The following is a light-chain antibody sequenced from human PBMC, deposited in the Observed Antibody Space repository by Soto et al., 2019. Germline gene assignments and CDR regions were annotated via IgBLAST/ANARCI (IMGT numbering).Light chain of an antibody. CDR3: QQYNNWPQT. CDR1: QSVSSN. CDR2: DVS. V-gene: IGKV3-15*01. J-gene: IGKJ1*01. Sequence: EIVLTPSPATLSVSPVERATLSCRASQSVSSNLAWYQQKPGQAPRLLIYDVSTRATGIPDRFSGSGSGTEFTLTISRLQSEDFAVYCCQQYNNWPQTFGQGTKVDIK.